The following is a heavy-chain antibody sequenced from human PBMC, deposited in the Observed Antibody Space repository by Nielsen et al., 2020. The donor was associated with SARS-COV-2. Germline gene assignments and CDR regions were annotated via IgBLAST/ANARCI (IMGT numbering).Heavy chain of an antibody. V-gene: IGHV5-10-1*01. CDR1: GYSFTSYW. Sequence: KVSCKGSGYSFTSYWISWVRQMPGKGLEWMGRIDPSDSYTNYSPSFQGHVTISADKSISTAYLQWSSLKASDTAMYYCASLNSYSTYYDYWGQGILVTVSS. CDR3: ASLNSYSTYYDY. D-gene: IGHD6-13*01. CDR2: IDPSDSYT. J-gene: IGHJ4*02.